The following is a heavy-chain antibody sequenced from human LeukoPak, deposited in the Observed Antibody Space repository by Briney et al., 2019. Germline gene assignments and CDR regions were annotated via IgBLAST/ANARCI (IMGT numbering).Heavy chain of an antibody. CDR2: ISDSGDQT. J-gene: IGHJ4*02. CDR1: GFTFSKYD. Sequence: GGSLRLSCVASGFTFSKYDISWVRQAPGKGLEWVSGISDSGDQTYYADSVRARFTISRDNSKNTLYLQVNSLRAEDTALYYCAKEITLTTAYFDYWGQGTLVTVSS. CDR3: AKEITLTTAYFDY. V-gene: IGHV3-23*01. D-gene: IGHD4-17*01.